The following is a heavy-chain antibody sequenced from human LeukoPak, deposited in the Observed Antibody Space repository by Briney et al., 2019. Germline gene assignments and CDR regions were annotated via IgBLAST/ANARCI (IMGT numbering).Heavy chain of an antibody. J-gene: IGHJ6*04. V-gene: IGHV3-48*03. CDR1: GFTFSSYE. CDR3: AELGITMIGGV. D-gene: IGHD3-10*02. CDR2: ISSSGSTI. Sequence: GGSLRLSSAASGFTFSSYEMNWVRQALGKGLEWVSYISSSGSTIYYADSVKGRFTISRDNAKNSLYLQMNSLRAEDTAVYYCAELGITMIGGVWGKGTTVTISS.